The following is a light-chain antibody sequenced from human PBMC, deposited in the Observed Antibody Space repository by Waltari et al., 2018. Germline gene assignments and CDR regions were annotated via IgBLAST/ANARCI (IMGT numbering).Light chain of an antibody. CDR1: QGVGNK. CDR2: AAS. CDR3: QQYYSWPLT. Sequence: EVVMTQSPATLSVSPGDRATLSCRASQGVGNKLAWYQQKPGQAPRLLIDAASTRATGISARFSGSGSGTDFALTIDSLQSEDFAVYYCQQYYSWPLTFGGGTILEIK. J-gene: IGKJ4*01. V-gene: IGKV3D-15*01.